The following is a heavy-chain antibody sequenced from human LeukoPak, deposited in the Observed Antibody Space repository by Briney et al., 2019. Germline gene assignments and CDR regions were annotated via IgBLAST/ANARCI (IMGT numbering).Heavy chain of an antibody. CDR3: ASFYDSSGYYHHDAFEI. J-gene: IGHJ3*02. CDR1: GDSISSYY. V-gene: IGHV4-59*01. Sequence: PSETLSLTCTVSGDSISSYYWSWIRQPPGKGLEWIGYIYYSGSTNYNPSLKSRVTISVDTSKNQFSLKLSSVTAADTAVYYCASFYDSSGYYHHDAFEIWGQGTMVTVSS. CDR2: IYYSGST. D-gene: IGHD3-22*01.